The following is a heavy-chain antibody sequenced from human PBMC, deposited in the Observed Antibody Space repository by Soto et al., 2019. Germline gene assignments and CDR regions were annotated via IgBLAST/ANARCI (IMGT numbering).Heavy chain of an antibody. J-gene: IGHJ6*02. D-gene: IGHD3-3*02. Sequence: QVQLQESGPGLVKPSQTLSLTCTISGGSIRDEYHYWSWVRQSPGKGLAWIGHIYYSAAKYLSEALEGRVTMSLATSKNSFSMQLRSVTAADTATYFCARDRPVGPFSYKGDDGMDVWGQGTTVTVSS. CDR2: IYYSAAK. CDR3: ARDRPVGPFSYKGDDGMDV. CDR1: GGSIRDEYHY. V-gene: IGHV4-30-4*01.